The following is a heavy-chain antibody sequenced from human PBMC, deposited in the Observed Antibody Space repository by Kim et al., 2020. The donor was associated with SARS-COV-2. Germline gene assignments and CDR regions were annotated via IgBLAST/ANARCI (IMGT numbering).Heavy chain of an antibody. V-gene: IGHV4-39*01. D-gene: IGHD3-10*01. CDR3: ARAVYYYGSGSYYG. Sequence: TPALKRRVTLSVDTAKNQFSLKLSSVTAADTAVYYCARAVYYYGSGSYYGWGQGTLVTVSS. J-gene: IGHJ4*02.